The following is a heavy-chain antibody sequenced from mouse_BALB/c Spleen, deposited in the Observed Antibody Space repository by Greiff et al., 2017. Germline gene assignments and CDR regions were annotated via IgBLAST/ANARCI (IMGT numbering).Heavy chain of an antibody. Sequence: EVQLQQSGAELVRPGALVKLSCKASGFNIKDYYMHWVKQRPEQGLEWIGWIDPENGNTIYDPKFQGKASITADTSSNTAYMQLSSLTSEDSAVYYCARLGYYVGNYAMDYWGQGTSVTVSS. V-gene: IGHV14-1*02. D-gene: IGHD2-3*01. J-gene: IGHJ4*01. CDR1: GFNIKDYY. CDR3: ARLGYYVGNYAMDY. CDR2: IDPENGNT.